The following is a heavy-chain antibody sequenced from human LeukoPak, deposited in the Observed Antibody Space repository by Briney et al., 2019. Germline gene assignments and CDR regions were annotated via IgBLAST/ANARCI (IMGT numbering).Heavy chain of an antibody. D-gene: IGHD6-6*01. CDR1: GFTFSRSA. J-gene: IGHJ4*02. V-gene: IGHV3-23*01. Sequence: SGGSLRLSCAASGFTFSRSAVSWVRRAPGQGLECVSTISGSGSSTYYADSVKGRLTIPRDNSKNTLYLQMNSLRDEGTAVYYCAANGRYSSSSLRDTYAFEYWGQGTLVTVSS. CDR2: ISGSGSST. CDR3: AANGRYSSSSLRDTYAFEY.